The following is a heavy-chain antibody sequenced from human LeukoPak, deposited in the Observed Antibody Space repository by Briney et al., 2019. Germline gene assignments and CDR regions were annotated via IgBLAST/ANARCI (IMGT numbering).Heavy chain of an antibody. D-gene: IGHD6-13*01. V-gene: IGHV4-61*01. J-gene: IGHJ4*02. CDR2: IYYSGST. Sequence: SETLSLTCTVSGGFVSSGSYYWSWIRQPPGKGLEWIGYIYYSGSTNYNPSLKSRVTISVDTSKNQFSLKLSSVTAADTAVYYCARDVVSWGGWAAAGTGYYFDYWGQGTLVTVSS. CDR1: GGFVSSGSYY. CDR3: ARDVVSWGGWAAAGTGYYFDY.